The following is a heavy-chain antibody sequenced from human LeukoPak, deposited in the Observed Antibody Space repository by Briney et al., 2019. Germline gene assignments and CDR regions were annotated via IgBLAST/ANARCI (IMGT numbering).Heavy chain of an antibody. CDR3: ARRRGYSLDY. Sequence: SETLSLTCIVSGGSINNYYWSWIRQPAGKGLEWIGRIYTGGTTNYNPSLKSRVTISFDTSKNQFSLRLSSVTAADTAVYYCARRRGYSLDYWGQGTLVTVSS. CDR1: GGSINNYY. CDR2: IYTGGTT. V-gene: IGHV4-4*07. J-gene: IGHJ4*02. D-gene: IGHD5-18*01.